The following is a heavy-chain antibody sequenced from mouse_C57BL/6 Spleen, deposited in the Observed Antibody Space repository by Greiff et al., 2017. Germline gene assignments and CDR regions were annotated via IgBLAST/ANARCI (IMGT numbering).Heavy chain of an antibody. V-gene: IGHV1-82*01. CDR2: IYPGDGDT. J-gene: IGHJ2*01. CDR1: GYAFSSSW. D-gene: IGHD2-3*01. CDR3: AREDDGDYSY. Sequence: QVQLKQSGPELVKPGASVKISCTASGYAFSSSWRNWVKQRPGKGLEWIGQIYPGDGDTNYNGKFKGKATLTADKSSSTAYMQLSSLKSEDSAVYFCAREDDGDYSYWGQGTTLTVSS.